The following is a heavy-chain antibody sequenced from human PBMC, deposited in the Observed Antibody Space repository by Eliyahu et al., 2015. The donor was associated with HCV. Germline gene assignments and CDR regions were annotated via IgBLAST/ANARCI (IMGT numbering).Heavy chain of an antibody. V-gene: IGHV1-69*01. CDR3: TRDGDYGVPAHAFDI. J-gene: IGHJ3*02. CDR1: GGTFXSYA. CDR2: IIPVFGTA. Sequence: QVQLVQSGAEVKKPGSSVKVSCKASGGTFXSYAISWVRQAPGQGFEWMGGIIPVFGTANYAQKFQGRVTITADVSTSTAYMELSSLRSEDAAVYYCTRDGDYGVPAHAFDIWGQGTMVTVSS. D-gene: IGHD4-17*01.